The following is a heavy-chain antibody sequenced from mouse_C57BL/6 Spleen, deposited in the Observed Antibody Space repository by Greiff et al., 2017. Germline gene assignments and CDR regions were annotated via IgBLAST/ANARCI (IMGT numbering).Heavy chain of an antibody. J-gene: IGHJ3*01. Sequence: VQLQQSGPELVKPGASVTISCKASGYSFTDYKMNWVKQSNGKSLEWIGVINPNYGTTSYNQKFKGKATLTVDQSSSTAYMQLNSLTSEDSAVYYCARPPYYDYDVGFAYWGQGTLVTVSA. V-gene: IGHV1-39*01. CDR1: GYSFTDYK. CDR2: INPNYGTT. D-gene: IGHD2-4*01. CDR3: ARPPYYDYDVGFAY.